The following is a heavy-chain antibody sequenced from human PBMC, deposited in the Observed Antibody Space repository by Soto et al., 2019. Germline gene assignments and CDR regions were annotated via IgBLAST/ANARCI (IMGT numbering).Heavy chain of an antibody. V-gene: IGHV1-3*01. D-gene: IGHD2-2*01. CDR2: INAGNGNT. CDR1: GYTFTSYA. Sequence: ASVKVSCKASGYTFTSYAMHWVRQAPGQRLEWMGWINAGNGNTKYSQKFQGRVTITRDTSASTAYMELRSLRSDDTAVYYCARGDKLVPADSDAFDIWGQGTMVTVSS. J-gene: IGHJ3*02. CDR3: ARGDKLVPADSDAFDI.